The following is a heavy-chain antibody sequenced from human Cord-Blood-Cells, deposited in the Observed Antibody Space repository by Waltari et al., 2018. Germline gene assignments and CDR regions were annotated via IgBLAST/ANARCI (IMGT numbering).Heavy chain of an antibody. Sequence: EVQLVEAGGGLLKPGGSLRLSCAASGFTFSNAGMSGVRTAPGKGLEWVGRIKSKTDGGTTDYAAPVKGRFTISRDDSKNTLYLQMNSLKTEDTAVYYCTTDLGCSSTSCYDAFDIWGQGTMVTVSS. J-gene: IGHJ3*02. D-gene: IGHD2-2*01. V-gene: IGHV3-15*01. CDR1: GFTFSNAG. CDR2: IKSKTDGGTT. CDR3: TTDLGCSSTSCYDAFDI.